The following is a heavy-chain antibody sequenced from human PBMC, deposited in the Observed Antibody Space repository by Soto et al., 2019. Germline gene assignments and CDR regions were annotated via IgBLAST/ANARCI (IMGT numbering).Heavy chain of an antibody. CDR3: AGYDILTGYQHWYYYMDV. CDR2: IYYSGST. D-gene: IGHD3-9*01. Sequence: SETLSLTCTVSGGSISSYYWSWIRQPPGKGLEWIGYIYYSGSTNYNPSLKSRVTLSVDTSKNQFSLKLSSVTAADTAVYYCAGYDILTGYQHWYYYMDVWGKGTTVTVSS. J-gene: IGHJ6*03. CDR1: GGSISSYY. V-gene: IGHV4-59*01.